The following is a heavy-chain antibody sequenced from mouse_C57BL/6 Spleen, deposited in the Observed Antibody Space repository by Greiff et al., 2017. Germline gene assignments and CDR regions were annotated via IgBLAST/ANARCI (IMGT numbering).Heavy chain of an antibody. D-gene: IGHD1-1*01. V-gene: IGHV1-15*01. J-gene: IGHJ2*01. CDR2: IDPETGGT. CDR1: GYTFTDYE. Sequence: VKLQQSGAELVRPGASVTLSCKASGYTFTDYEMHWVKQTPVHGLEWIGAIDPETGGTAYNQKFKGKAILTADKSSSTAYMELRSLTSEDSAVYYCTRRDYYGSSLYYFDDWGQGTTLTVSS. CDR3: TRRDYYGSSLYYFDD.